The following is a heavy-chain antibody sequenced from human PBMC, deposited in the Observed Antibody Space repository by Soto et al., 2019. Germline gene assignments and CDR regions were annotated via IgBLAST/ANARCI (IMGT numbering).Heavy chain of an antibody. J-gene: IGHJ6*02. CDR3: PKDYSSDHVNGVDV. D-gene: IGHD6-25*01. CDR2: ILYDGSNN. Sequence: PGGSLRLFCAASGFIFSSYVMPFVRLAPGKGLDYVSVILYDGSNNYYADFVKGRFTISRDNSKNTLYLQMISLRAEDTAVYYGPKDYSSDHVNGVDVGGQGTTVTVSS. V-gene: IGHV3-30*18. CDR1: GFIFSSYV.